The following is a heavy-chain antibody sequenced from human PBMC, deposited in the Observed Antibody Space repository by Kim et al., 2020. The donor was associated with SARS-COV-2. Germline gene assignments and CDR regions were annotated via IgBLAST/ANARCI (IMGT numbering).Heavy chain of an antibody. CDR3: VRGGLQYYYDSSGTY. D-gene: IGHD3-22*01. J-gene: IGHJ4*02. V-gene: IGHV3-23*01. CDR2: ISGSGLST. CDR1: GFTFSSYA. Sequence: GGSLRLSCAGSGFTFSSYAMSWVRQGPGKGLEWVSAISGSGLSTNYADSVKGRFTISRDNSKNTLYLQMNSLRAEDTAVYYCVRGGLQYYYDSSGTYWGQGTLVSVSS.